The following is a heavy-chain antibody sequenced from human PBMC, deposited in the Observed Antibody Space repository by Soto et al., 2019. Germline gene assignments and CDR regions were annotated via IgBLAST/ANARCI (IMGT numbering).Heavy chain of an antibody. CDR3: ATAKLLLPWLFDY. CDR1: GFTVSSNY. J-gene: IGHJ4*02. D-gene: IGHD2-15*01. Sequence: GGSLRLSCAASGFTVSSNYMIWVRQAPGKGLEWVSVIYSGGSTYYADSVKGRFTISRDDSKNTLFLQMNSLRAEDTAVYYCATAKLLLPWLFDYWGQGTLVTVSS. V-gene: IGHV3-66*01. CDR2: IYSGGST.